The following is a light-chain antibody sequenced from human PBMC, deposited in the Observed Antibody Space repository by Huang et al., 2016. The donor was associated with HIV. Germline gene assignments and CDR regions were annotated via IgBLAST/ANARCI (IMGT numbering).Light chain of an antibody. CDR2: AAS. J-gene: IGKJ2*01. V-gene: IGKV1-39*01. CDR1: PSISSY. CDR3: QQSYSTPRT. Sequence: DIQMTQSPSSLSASVGDRVTITCRASPSISSYLNWYQQKPGKAPELLIYAASSLQRGVPSRVCGSGSGTDFTLTISSLQPEDCATYYCQQSYSTPRTFGQETELEIE.